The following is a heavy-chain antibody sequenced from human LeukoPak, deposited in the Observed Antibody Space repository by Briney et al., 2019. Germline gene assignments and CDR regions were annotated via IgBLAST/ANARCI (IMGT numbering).Heavy chain of an antibody. Sequence: SETLSLTSALSGGALSAYSCGSSRQPPGKGLEWIGYIYYNGNTNYNPSLKTRLTISIDTSKNQFSLKLTSVTAADKVLVHCARCGRPEPFDMWGQGTMVTVSS. J-gene: IGHJ3*02. V-gene: IGHV4-59*08. CDR3: ARCGRPEPFDM. D-gene: IGHD1-14*01. CDR2: IYYNGNT. CDR1: GGALSAYS.